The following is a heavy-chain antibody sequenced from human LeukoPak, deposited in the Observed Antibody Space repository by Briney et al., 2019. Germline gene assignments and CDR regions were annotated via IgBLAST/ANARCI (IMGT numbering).Heavy chain of an antibody. Sequence: GGSLRLSCAASGFTVSSNYMSWVRQAPGKGLEWVSVIYSGGSTYYADSVKGRFTISRDNSKNTLYLQVNSLRAEDTAVYYCAREGIGSYYSDYWGQGTLVTVSS. D-gene: IGHD2-15*01. J-gene: IGHJ4*02. CDR1: GFTVSSNY. CDR3: AREGIGSYYSDY. CDR2: IYSGGST. V-gene: IGHV3-66*01.